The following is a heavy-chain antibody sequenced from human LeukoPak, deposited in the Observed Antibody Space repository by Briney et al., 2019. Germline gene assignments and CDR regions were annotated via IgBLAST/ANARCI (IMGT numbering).Heavy chain of an antibody. J-gene: IGHJ4*02. Sequence: ASVRVSCKASGYTFTGYHMYWVRQAPGQELAWMGWISSSIGGTHYAQVFQGRVTMTRDTSISTAYMELTSLTSDDTAVYYCARGRGVTTVTYSAYWGQGTLVTVSS. CDR3: ARGRGVTTVTYSAY. V-gene: IGHV1-2*02. D-gene: IGHD4-17*01. CDR2: ISSSIGGT. CDR1: GYTFTGYH.